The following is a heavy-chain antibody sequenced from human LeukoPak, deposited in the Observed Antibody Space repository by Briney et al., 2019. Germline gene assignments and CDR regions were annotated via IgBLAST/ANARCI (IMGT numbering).Heavy chain of an antibody. D-gene: IGHD2-15*01. Sequence: SETLSLTCAVYGGSFSGYYWSWIRQPPGKGLEWIGEINHSGSTNYNPSLKSRVTISVDTSKNQFSLKLSSVTAADTAVYYCARVAAPYHCSGGSCYSYYYYYMDVWGKGTTVTVSS. V-gene: IGHV4-34*01. J-gene: IGHJ6*03. CDR1: GGSFSGYY. CDR2: INHSGST. CDR3: ARVAAPYHCSGGSCYSYYYYYMDV.